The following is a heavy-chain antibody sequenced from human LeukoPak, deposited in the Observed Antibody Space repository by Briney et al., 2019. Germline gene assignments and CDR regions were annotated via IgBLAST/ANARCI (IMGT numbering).Heavy chain of an antibody. V-gene: IGHV3-21*01. D-gene: IGHD6-19*01. CDR1: GFTLSSYS. J-gene: IGHJ2*01. CDR3: ARVEYSSGWGGYFDL. Sequence: GGSLRLSCAASGFTLSSYSVNWVRQAPGKGLEWVSSISSSSSYIYYADSVKGRFTISRDNAKNSLYLQMNSLRAEDTAVYYCARVEYSSGWGGYFDLWGRGTLVTVSS. CDR2: ISSSSSYI.